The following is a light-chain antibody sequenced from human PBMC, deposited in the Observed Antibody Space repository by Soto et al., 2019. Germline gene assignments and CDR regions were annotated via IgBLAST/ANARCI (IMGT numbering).Light chain of an antibody. Sequence: EVVMTQSPATPSVSPGERATLSCRASQSVSSNLAWFQQKPGQAPRLLIYDASTRATGIPARFSGSGSGTEFTLIISSLQSEDFAVYYCQQYNNWWTFGQGTKVDIK. V-gene: IGKV3-15*01. J-gene: IGKJ1*01. CDR3: QQYNNWWT. CDR1: QSVSSN. CDR2: DAS.